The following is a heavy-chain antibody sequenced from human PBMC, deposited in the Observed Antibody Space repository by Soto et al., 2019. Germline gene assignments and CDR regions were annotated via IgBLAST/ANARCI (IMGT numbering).Heavy chain of an antibody. V-gene: IGHV1-58*01. CDR3: AADGIVGATGAFDI. J-gene: IGHJ3*02. CDR2: IVVGSGNT. Sequence: SVKVSCKASGFTFTSPAVQWVRQARGQRLEWIGWIVVGSGNTNYAQKYQERVTITRDMSTSTAYMELSSLRSEDTVVYYCAADGIVGATGAFDIWGQGTMVTVSS. CDR1: GFTFTSPA. D-gene: IGHD1-26*01.